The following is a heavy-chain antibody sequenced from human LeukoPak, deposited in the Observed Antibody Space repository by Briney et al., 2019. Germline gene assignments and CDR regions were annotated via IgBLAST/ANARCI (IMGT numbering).Heavy chain of an antibody. D-gene: IGHD3-3*01. CDR3: ARDWRDDFDY. CDR2: ISYERSKT. CDR1: GFTFSSYA. J-gene: IGHJ4*01. Sequence: PGRSLRLSCAAPGFTFSSYAMHWVRQAPGKGREWVTFISYERSKTYYADSVKGRFTISRDNSKNPLYLQMNSLRAEDTAVYYCARDWRDDFDYWGQGTLVTV. V-gene: IGHV3-30-3*01.